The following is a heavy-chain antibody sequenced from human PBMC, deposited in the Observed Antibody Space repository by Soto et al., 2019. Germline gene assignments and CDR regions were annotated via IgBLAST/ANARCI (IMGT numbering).Heavy chain of an antibody. CDR1: GFTFSSYW. CDR3: ARGYCSSTSCYWLDP. Sequence: EVQLVESGGGLVQPGGSLRLSCAASGFTFSSYWMSWVRQAPGKGLEWVANIKQDGSEKYYVDSVKGRFTISRDNAKNSLYLQMNSLRAEDTAVYYCARGYCSSTSCYWLDPWGQGTLVTVSS. D-gene: IGHD2-2*01. J-gene: IGHJ5*02. V-gene: IGHV3-7*01. CDR2: IKQDGSEK.